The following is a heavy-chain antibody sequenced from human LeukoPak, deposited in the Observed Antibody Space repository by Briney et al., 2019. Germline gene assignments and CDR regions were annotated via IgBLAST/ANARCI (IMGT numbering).Heavy chain of an antibody. CDR1: GFTFSQAW. CDR2: ITPDGSGK. V-gene: IGHV3-7*01. CDR3: VMSWIRQQRDS. D-gene: IGHD1-1*01. J-gene: IGHJ4*02. Sequence: GGSLRLSCEGSGFTFSQAWMSWVRQAPGKGLEWVADITPDGSGKTYVDSVKGRFTISRDNAKQSLYLQMDTLTAGDTAVYYCVMSWIRQQRDSWGQGTLVTVSS.